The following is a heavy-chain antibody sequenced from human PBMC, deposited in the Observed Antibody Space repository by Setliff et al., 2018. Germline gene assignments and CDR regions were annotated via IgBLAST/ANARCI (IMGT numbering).Heavy chain of an antibody. Sequence: GASVKVSCKASGYTFSTYGIAWVRQAPGQGLEWMGWISPYNGYIIYAHKFQGRVTMTTDTSTGTADMELRNLRSDDTAVYYCTRDTNIVVVPPHRTAFDIWGQGTMGTVS. CDR1: GYTFSTYG. CDR2: ISPYNGYI. D-gene: IGHD2-2*01. V-gene: IGHV1-18*01. CDR3: TRDTNIVVVPPHRTAFDI. J-gene: IGHJ3*02.